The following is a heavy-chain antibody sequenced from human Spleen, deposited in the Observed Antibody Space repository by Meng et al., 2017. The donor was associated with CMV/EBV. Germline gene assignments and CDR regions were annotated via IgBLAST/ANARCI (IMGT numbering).Heavy chain of an antibody. J-gene: IGHJ4*02. CDR3: ARARKGTGYYYDSSGYPSFIDY. V-gene: IGHV3-11*01. CDR2: ISSSGSTI. CDR1: GFTFSDYY. D-gene: IGHD3-22*01. Sequence: LSLTCAASGFTFSDYYMSWIRQAPGKGLEWVSYISSSGSTIYYADSVKGRFTISRDNAKNSLYLQMNSLRAEDTAVYYCARARKGTGYYYDSSGYPSFIDYWGQGTLVTVSS.